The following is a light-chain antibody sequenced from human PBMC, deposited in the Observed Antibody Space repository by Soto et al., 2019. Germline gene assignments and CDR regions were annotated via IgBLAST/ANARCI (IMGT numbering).Light chain of an antibody. V-gene: IGKV3-15*01. CDR2: GAS. J-gene: IGKJ1*01. Sequence: EIVMTQFPATLSVSPGESATLSCRASQTIGSKLAWYQHKPGQAPRLLIYGASTRATGIPARFSGSGSGTAFTLTISSLQSGDFALYFCQQYNNWLSWTFGQGTKVDIK. CDR3: QQYNNWLSWT. CDR1: QTIGSK.